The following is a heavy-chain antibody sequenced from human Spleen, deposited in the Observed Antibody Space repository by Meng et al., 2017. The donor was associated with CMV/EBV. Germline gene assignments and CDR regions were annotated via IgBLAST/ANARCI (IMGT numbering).Heavy chain of an antibody. CDR2: ISSSSSYI. D-gene: IGHD3-16*01. CDR3: ARGDVGGNY. Sequence: VQLVESGGGVVQPGRSLRLSCTASGFTFSSYSMNWVRQAPGKGLEWVSSISSSSSYIYYADSVKGRFTISRDNAKNSLYLQMNSLRAEDTAVYYCARGDVGGNYWGQGTLVTVSS. V-gene: IGHV3-21*01. CDR1: GFTFSSYS. J-gene: IGHJ4*02.